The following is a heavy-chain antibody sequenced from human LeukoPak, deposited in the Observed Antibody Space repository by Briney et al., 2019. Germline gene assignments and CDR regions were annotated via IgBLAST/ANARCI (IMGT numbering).Heavy chain of an antibody. J-gene: IGHJ3*02. CDR3: ARVGYDSSALGGDAFDI. CDR1: GGTFISYA. CDR2: IIPIFGTA. D-gene: IGHD3-22*01. Sequence: SVKVSCKASGGTFISYAISWVRQAPGQGLEWMGGIIPIFGTANYAQKFQGRVTITADKSTSTAYMELSSLRSEDTAVYYCARVGYDSSALGGDAFDIWGQGTMVTVSS. V-gene: IGHV1-69*06.